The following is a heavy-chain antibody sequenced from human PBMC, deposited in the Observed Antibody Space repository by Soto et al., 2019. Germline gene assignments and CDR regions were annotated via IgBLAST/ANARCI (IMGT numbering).Heavy chain of an antibody. J-gene: IGHJ4*02. D-gene: IGHD2-8*01. Sequence: QITLKESGPTRVKPTQTLTLTCTFSGFSLTTRPVGVAWVRQPPGKALEWLAVIYWDDDKRYSPSLQSRLTIAKDTSHNPVVLTMAYIDPVDTATYFCAHRGSMNGNLDQGYLANWGQGTLVTVSS. CDR2: IYWDDDK. CDR3: AHRGSMNGNLDQGYLAN. CDR1: GFSLTTRPVG. V-gene: IGHV2-5*02.